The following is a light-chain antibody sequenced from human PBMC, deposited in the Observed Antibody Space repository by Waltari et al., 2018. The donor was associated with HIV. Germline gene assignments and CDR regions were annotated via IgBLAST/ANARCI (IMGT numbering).Light chain of an antibody. V-gene: IGKV1-5*03. Sequence: IEITSSHSTLSASVRNRVTFPCRANQNSSRWLAWYQQKPGKAPKLLIYKASTLESGVPSRFSGSGSGTAFSLTISSLQPDDFATYYCQQYKDFPITFGGGTKVEIK. CDR1: QNSSRW. CDR3: QQYKDFPIT. CDR2: KAS. J-gene: IGKJ4*01.